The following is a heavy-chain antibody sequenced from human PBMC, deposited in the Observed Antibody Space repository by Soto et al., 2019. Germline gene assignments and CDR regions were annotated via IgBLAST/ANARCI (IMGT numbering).Heavy chain of an antibody. CDR3: ARHGYNYGGGYFDY. J-gene: IGHJ4*02. CDR2: IYSGGST. CDR1: GVTVSSNH. V-gene: IGHV3-66*04. D-gene: IGHD5-18*01. Sequence: GGSLRLSCAASGVTVSSNHMSWVRQAPGKGLGWVSVIYSGGSTYYADSVKGRFTISRDNSKNTLYLQMNSLRAEDTAVYYCARHGYNYGGGYFDYWGQGTLVTVSS.